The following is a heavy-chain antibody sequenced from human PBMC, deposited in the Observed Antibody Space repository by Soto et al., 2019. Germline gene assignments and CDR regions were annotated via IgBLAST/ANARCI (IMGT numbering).Heavy chain of an antibody. D-gene: IGHD1-1*01. CDR2: IGSTNVK. CDR3: AREVVTTKWYFDN. V-gene: IGHV3-30*04. Sequence: SLRLSCRTSGFTFSSFSMHWFRQAPGKGLERVAVIGSTNVKYYADSVKGRFTISRDNSHDTLYLQMDGLRPDDTGVYFCAREVVTTKWYFDNWGQGSLVTVSS. CDR1: GFTFSSFS. J-gene: IGHJ4*02.